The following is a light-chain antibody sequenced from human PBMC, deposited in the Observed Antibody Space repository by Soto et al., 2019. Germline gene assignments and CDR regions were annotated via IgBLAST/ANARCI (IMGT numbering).Light chain of an antibody. J-gene: IGLJ3*02. CDR3: LSYTVTSILV. V-gene: IGLV2-14*01. CDR2: EVS. CDR1: NSDVGAYNY. Sequence: QSVLTQPASVSGSPGQSITISCTGTNSDVGAYNYVSWFQQHPGRAPKLIIFEVSNRPSGVSHRFSGSKSGNTASLTISGLQTEDEADYYCLSYTVTSILVFGGWTKLTVL.